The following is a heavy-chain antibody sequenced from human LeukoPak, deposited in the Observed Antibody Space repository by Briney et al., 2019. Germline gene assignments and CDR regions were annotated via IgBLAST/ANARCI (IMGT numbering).Heavy chain of an antibody. V-gene: IGHV1-8*01. J-gene: IGHJ6*03. D-gene: IGHD6-6*01. CDR2: MNPNSGNT. CDR1: GYTFTSYD. CDR3: AIGRRAARRKYYYYMDV. Sequence: ASLKVSCMASGYTFTSYDINWVRQATGQGLEWMGWMNPNSGNTGYAQKFQGRVTMTRNTSISTAYMELSSLRSEHTAVYYCAIGRRAARRKYYYYMDVWGIGNTVTVSS.